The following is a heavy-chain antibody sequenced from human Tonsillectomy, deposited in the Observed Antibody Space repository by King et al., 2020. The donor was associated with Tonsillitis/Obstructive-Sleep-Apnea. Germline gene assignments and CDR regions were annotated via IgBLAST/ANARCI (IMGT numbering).Heavy chain of an antibody. CDR1: GFIFRSYD. J-gene: IGHJ6*01. D-gene: IGHD2-15*01. V-gene: IGHV3-30*18. CDR2: ISSDGSAQ. Sequence: VQLVESGGGVVQPGRSLRRSCAASGFIFRSYDMHWVRQAPGKGLERVATISSDGSAQYYADSVRGRLTISRDKSKRAVYLQVNSLRREDTAVYYCAKGSRGYGRLSRDDYVMAVWGHGATVTVSS. CDR3: AKGSRGYGRLSRDDYVMAV.